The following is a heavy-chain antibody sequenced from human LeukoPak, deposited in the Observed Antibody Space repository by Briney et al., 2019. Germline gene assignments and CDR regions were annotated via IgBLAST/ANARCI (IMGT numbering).Heavy chain of an antibody. Sequence: ASVKVSCKASGYTFTSYGISWVRPAPGQGLEWMGWISAYNGNTNYAQKLQGRVTITTDTSTSTAYMELRSLRSDDTAVYYCARELEGNAARSIVVVVAATLYDSWGQGTLVTVSS. J-gene: IGHJ4*02. V-gene: IGHV1-18*01. CDR3: ARELEGNAARSIVVVVAATLYDS. CDR2: ISAYNGNT. D-gene: IGHD2-15*01. CDR1: GYTFTSYG.